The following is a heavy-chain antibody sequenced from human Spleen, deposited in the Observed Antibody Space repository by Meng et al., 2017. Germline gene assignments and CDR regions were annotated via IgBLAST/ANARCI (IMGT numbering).Heavy chain of an antibody. V-gene: IGHV4-39*01. D-gene: IGHD4-23*01. CDR1: GGSISTSGYY. Sequence: QPQLQESGPGLVKPSAALSLTCSVSGGSISTSGYYWGWIRQPPGKGLEWIGSIGHSGFTYYTPSLESRVTVSVDTSRSQFSLELTSVTAADTVVYYCARLTPAIDYWGQGTLVTVSS. CDR2: IGHSGFT. J-gene: IGHJ4*02. CDR3: ARLTPAIDY.